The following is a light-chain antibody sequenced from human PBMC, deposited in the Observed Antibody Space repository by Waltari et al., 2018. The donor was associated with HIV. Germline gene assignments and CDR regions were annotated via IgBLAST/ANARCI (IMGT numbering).Light chain of an antibody. J-gene: IGLJ2*01. CDR1: SSATGPYKY. V-gene: IGLV2-8*01. CDR3: SSYAGINPVI. Sequence: QSALTQPPSASGSPGQSVTISCTGVSSATGPYKYVSWYQQHPGKVPKLIIYEDIKRPSGVPDRFSGSKSDDTASLTVSGLQAEDEAEYSCSSYAGINPVIFGGGTTLTVL. CDR2: EDI.